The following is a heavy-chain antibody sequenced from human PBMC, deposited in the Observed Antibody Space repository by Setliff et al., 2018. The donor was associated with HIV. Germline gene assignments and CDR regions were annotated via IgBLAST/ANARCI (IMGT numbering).Heavy chain of an antibody. CDR1: GFTFSWYG. CDR2: ISFDGSDK. CDR3: AREFSGTRYRYFDS. D-gene: IGHD5-12*01. Sequence: GGSLRLSCAASGFTFSWYGMDWVRQAPGKGLEWVAVISFDGSDKYYADSVKGRFTLSRDKSKNTLYLQMNSLRAEDTAVYYCAREFSGTRYRYFDSWGQGTLVTVSS. V-gene: IGHV3-30*03. J-gene: IGHJ4*02.